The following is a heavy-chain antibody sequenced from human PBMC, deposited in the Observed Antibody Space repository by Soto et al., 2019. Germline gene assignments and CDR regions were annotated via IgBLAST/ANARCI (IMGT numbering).Heavy chain of an antibody. Sequence: GGSLRLSCAASGFTFSSYAMSWVRQAPGKGLEWVSAISGSGGSTYYADSVKGRFTISRDNSKNTLYLQMNSLRAEDTAVYYCAKAVYYYDSSGPAYYYYGMDVWGQGTTVTVSS. J-gene: IGHJ6*02. CDR3: AKAVYYYDSSGPAYYYYGMDV. CDR1: GFTFSSYA. V-gene: IGHV3-23*01. CDR2: ISGSGGST. D-gene: IGHD3-22*01.